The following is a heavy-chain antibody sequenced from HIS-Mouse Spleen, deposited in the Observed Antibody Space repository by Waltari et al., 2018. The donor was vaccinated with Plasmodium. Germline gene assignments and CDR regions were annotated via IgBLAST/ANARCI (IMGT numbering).Heavy chain of an antibody. V-gene: IGHV4-39*07. Sequence: QLQLQESGPGLVKPSETLSLTCTVSGGSISSSSYYWGWIRQPPGKGLEWIGSIYSSGGTYYNPSRKSRGTIAGDTSKNPFSLKLSSVTAADTAVYYCARDRITGTSYFDYWGQGTLVTVSS. J-gene: IGHJ4*02. D-gene: IGHD1-7*01. CDR1: GGSISSSSYY. CDR3: ARDRITGTSYFDY. CDR2: IYSSGGT.